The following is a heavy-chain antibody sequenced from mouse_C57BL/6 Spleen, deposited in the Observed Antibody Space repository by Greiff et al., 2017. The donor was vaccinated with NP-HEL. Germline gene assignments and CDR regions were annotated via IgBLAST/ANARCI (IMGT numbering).Heavy chain of an antibody. J-gene: IGHJ3*01. CDR2: IDPSDSYT. Sequence: QVQLQQPGAELVMPGASVKLSCKASGYTFTSYWMHWVKQRPGQGLEWIGEIDPSDSYTNYNQKFKGKSTLTVDKSSSTAYMQLSSLTSEDSAVYYCAREGTPRVWIAYWGQGTLVTVSA. CDR3: AREGTPRVWIAY. D-gene: IGHD3-3*01. V-gene: IGHV1-69*01. CDR1: GYTFTSYW.